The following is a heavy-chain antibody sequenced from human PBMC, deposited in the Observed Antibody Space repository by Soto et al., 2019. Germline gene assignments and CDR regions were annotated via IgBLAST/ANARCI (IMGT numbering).Heavy chain of an antibody. CDR2: IYYSGST. Sequence: QVQLQESGPGLVKPSETLSLTCTVSGGSISSYYWSWIRQPPGKGLEWIGYIYYSGSTNYNPSLRSRVPLSEDTSKNRSPRNLTSVPAPDTAGNYCAGLYGSAIDYWGQGTLVTVS. V-gene: IGHV4-59*08. CDR1: GGSISSYY. CDR3: AGLYGSAIDY. D-gene: IGHD1-26*01. J-gene: IGHJ4*02.